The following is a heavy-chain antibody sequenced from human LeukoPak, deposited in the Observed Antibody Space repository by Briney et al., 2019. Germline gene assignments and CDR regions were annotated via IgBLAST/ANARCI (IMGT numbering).Heavy chain of an antibody. Sequence: GGSLRLSCAASGFTFSSYGMSWVRQAPGKGLEWVSAISGSGGSTYYADSVKGRFTISRDNSKNTLYLQMNSLRAEDTAVYYCAKDRVLYYYDSSGYYVLDYWGQGTLVTVSS. J-gene: IGHJ4*02. D-gene: IGHD3-22*01. CDR3: AKDRVLYYYDSSGYYVLDY. CDR1: GFTFSSYG. V-gene: IGHV3-23*01. CDR2: ISGSGGST.